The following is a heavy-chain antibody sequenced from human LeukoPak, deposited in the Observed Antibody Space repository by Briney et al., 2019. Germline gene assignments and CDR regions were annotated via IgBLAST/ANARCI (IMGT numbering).Heavy chain of an antibody. Sequence: ASVKVSCKASGYTFTSSGISWLRQAPGQGLEWVGWINPNSGGTNYAQKFQGRVTMTRDTSISTAYMELSGLRSDDTAVYYCARSEWLVRENDYWGQGTLVTVSS. CDR1: GYTFTSSG. D-gene: IGHD6-19*01. V-gene: IGHV1-2*02. CDR2: INPNSGGT. J-gene: IGHJ4*02. CDR3: ARSEWLVRENDY.